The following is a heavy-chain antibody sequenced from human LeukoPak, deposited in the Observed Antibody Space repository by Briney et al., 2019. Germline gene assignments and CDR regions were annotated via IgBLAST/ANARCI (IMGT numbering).Heavy chain of an antibody. J-gene: IGHJ4*02. CDR1: GFTFSNYW. CDR2: ISYDGNNK. Sequence: GGSLRLSCAASGFTFSNYWMSWVRQAPGKGLEWVAVISYDGNNKYYADSVKGRFTISRDNSKNTLYLQMNSLRAEDTAVYYCARDQLDYWGQGTLVTVSS. CDR3: ARDQLDY. V-gene: IGHV3-30-3*01.